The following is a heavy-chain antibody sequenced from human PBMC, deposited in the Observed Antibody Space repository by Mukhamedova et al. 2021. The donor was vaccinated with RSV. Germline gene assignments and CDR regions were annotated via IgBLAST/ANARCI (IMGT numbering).Heavy chain of an antibody. V-gene: IGHV4-34*01. D-gene: IGHD3-10*01. Sequence: IRQPPGKGLEWIGEINHSGSTNYNPSLKSRVTISVDTSKNQFSLKLSSVTAADTAVYYCSRGPRRLDRLYFGSGSYFNVWGQGT. CDR3: SRGPRRLDRLYFGSGSYFNV. CDR2: INHSGST. J-gene: IGHJ4*02.